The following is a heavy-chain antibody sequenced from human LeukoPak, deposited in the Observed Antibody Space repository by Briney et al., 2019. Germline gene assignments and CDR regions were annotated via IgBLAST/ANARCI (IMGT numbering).Heavy chain of an antibody. CDR2: FSSSGTT. J-gene: IGHJ4*02. CDR1: GPSISSYGTY. D-gene: IGHD2-15*01. V-gene: IGHV4-61*09. Sequence: PSQTLSLTCTVSGPSISSYGTYWNWLRQPAGKGLEWIGHFSSSGTTNYNSSLTSRVTISADTSKNQFSLKLRSLTAADTAVYYCAREDRYCNAGSCYSWGQGTLVIVSS. CDR3: AREDRYCNAGSCYS.